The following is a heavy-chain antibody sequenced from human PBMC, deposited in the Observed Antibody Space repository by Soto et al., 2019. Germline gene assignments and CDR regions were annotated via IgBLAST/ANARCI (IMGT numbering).Heavy chain of an antibody. D-gene: IGHD3-22*01. Sequence: QITLKESGATLVKPTQTLTLTCTFSGFSLSTHTVGVAWIRQPPGKALEWLALIYWDEDKRYSPSRQSRLPITQEPSKNPVVLTMTHMDPVDTATYYCAHIVPFEHRGYNFDLWGQGILVTVSS. J-gene: IGHJ4*02. CDR1: GFSLSTHTVG. CDR2: IYWDEDK. CDR3: AHIVPFEHRGYNFDL. V-gene: IGHV2-5*02.